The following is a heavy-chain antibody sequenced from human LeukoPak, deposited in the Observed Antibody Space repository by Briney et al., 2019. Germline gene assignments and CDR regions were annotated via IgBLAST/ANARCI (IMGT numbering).Heavy chain of an antibody. CDR3: AREAADCSSTSCYQDYYYYYMDV. J-gene: IGHJ6*03. CDR2: IYSCGST. D-gene: IGHD2-2*01. V-gene: IGHV3-53*01. Sequence: GGSLRLSCAASGFTFSSNYMSWARQAPGKGLEGVSVIYSCGSTYYADSVKGRFTISRDNSKNTLYLQMNSLRAEGTAVYYCAREAADCSSTSCYQDYYYYYMDVWGKGTTVTVSS. CDR1: GFTFSSNY.